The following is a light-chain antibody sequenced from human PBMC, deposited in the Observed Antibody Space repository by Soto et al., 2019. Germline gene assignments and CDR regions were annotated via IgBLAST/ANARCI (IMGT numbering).Light chain of an antibody. CDR2: EVS. CDR3: SLYAGTYNLYF. V-gene: IGLV2-8*01. Sequence: QSALTQPHSASGSPGQSVTISCTGTSSDVGAYNYVSWYQQHPGKAPKLMIYEVSKRPSGVPERFSGSKSGNTSALNVSGHQAEDEADYCCSLYAGTYNLYFVGTGTEVTVL. J-gene: IGLJ1*01. CDR1: SSDVGAYNY.